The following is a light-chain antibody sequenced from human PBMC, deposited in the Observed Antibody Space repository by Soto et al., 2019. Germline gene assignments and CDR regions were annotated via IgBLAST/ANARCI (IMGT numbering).Light chain of an antibody. CDR3: QQYGSSPPYT. CDR2: VAS. CDR1: QSVSSSY. Sequence: EIVLTQSPGTLSLSPGERATLSCRASQSVSSSYLAWYQQKPGQAPRLLIYVASSRPTGIPDGLSGSGSGTDFTLAIRSLETEAFAVYYCQQYGSSPPYTFGQGTKLEIK. J-gene: IGKJ2*01. V-gene: IGKV3-20*01.